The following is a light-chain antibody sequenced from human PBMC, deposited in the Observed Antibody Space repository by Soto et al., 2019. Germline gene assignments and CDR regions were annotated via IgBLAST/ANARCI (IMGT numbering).Light chain of an antibody. J-gene: IGKJ1*01. CDR2: EAS. CDR3: QQYITYPYA. V-gene: IGKV1-5*03. CDR1: QSTSTW. Sequence: DIQMTQSPSTLSASVGDRVTITCRASQSTSTWLAWYQQRPGKTPKLLISEASKLESGVPSRFSGSGSGTEFPLTLSSLQPDDFATKYCQQYITYPYAFGQGTKVEIK.